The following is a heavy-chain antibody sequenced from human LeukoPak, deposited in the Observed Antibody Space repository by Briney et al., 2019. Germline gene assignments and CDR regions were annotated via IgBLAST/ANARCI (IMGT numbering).Heavy chain of an antibody. CDR2: ISGGGGST. J-gene: IGHJ4*02. D-gene: IGHD1-26*01. V-gene: IGHV3-23*01. CDR3: AKGGKWDVTPFDY. CDR1: GFTFTSYS. Sequence: GGSLRLSCAASGFTFTSYSMNWVCQAPGKGLEWVSTISGGGGSTYYADSVKGWFTISRDNSKNTLYLQVNSLRAEDTAVYYCAKGGKWDVTPFDYWGQGTLVTVSS.